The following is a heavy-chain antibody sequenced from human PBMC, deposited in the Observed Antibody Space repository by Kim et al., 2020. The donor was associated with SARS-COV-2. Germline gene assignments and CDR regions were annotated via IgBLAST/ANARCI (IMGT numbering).Heavy chain of an antibody. J-gene: IGHJ4*02. CDR3: ARYVREGPFYFDR. Sequence: SETLSLTCSVPGGSISTPDYHWGWIRQPPGKGLEWIAGVYYTGVPFYNPSLKSRLSISADTSGNQFTLKLASVTAADSAVYFCARYVREGPFYFDRWGQGTLITVSS. V-gene: IGHV4-39*01. CDR2: VYYTGVP. CDR1: GGSISTPDYH. D-gene: IGHD3-10*02.